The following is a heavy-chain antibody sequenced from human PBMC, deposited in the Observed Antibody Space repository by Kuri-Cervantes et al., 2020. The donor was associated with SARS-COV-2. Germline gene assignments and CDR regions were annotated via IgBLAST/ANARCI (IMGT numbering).Heavy chain of an antibody. V-gene: IGHV4-39*01. Sequence: SETLSLTCTVSGGSISSSSYYWGWIRQPPGKGLEWIGSIYYSGSTYYNPSLKSRVTISVDTSKNQFSLKLSSVTAADTAVYYCASLGYCSSTSCCGWYFDLWGRGTLVTVSS. CDR2: IYYSGST. J-gene: IGHJ2*01. D-gene: IGHD2-2*01. CDR1: GGSISSSSYY. CDR3: ASLGYCSSTSCCGWYFDL.